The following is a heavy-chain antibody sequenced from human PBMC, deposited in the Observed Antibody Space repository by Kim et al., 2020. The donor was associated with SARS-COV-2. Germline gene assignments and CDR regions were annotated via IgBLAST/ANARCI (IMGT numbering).Heavy chain of an antibody. CDR1: GVAISSYN. Sequence: SETLSLTCTVSGVAISSYNWSWIRQPPGKGLEWIGYIHYSGTTNYNPSLTSRIIILLDTSTNHFSLKLISVPAADTASFYYSTRPSYYYSGLDVWFQGTT. CDR2: IHYSGTT. V-gene: IGHV4-59*01. J-gene: IGHJ6*02. CDR3: STRPSYYYSGLDV.